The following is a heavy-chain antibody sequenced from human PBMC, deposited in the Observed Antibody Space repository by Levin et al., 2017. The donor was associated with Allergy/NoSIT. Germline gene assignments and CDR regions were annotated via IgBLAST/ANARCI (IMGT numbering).Heavy chain of an antibody. J-gene: IGHJ5*02. CDR1: GGSFSGYY. V-gene: IGHV4-34*01. CDR2: INHSGST. Sequence: GSLRLSCAVYGGSFSGYYWSWIRQPPGKGLEWIGEINHSGSTNYNPSLKSRVTISVDTSKNQFSLKLSSVTAADTAVYYCARVRYGSGSYYRIVNPFDPWGQGTLVTVSS. CDR3: ARVRYGSGSYYRIVNPFDP. D-gene: IGHD3-10*01.